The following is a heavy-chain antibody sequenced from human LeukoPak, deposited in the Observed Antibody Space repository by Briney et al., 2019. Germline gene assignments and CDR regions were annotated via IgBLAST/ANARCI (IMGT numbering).Heavy chain of an antibody. Sequence: SETLSLTCTVSGYSISSGYYWGWIRQPPGKGLEWIGYIYYSGSTNYNPSLKSRVTISVDTSKNQFSLKLSSVTAADTAVYYCARIASGYSSRNYYYYMDVWGKGTTVTVSS. CDR1: GYSISSGYY. J-gene: IGHJ6*03. V-gene: IGHV4-61*01. D-gene: IGHD6-13*01. CDR2: IYYSGST. CDR3: ARIASGYSSRNYYYYMDV.